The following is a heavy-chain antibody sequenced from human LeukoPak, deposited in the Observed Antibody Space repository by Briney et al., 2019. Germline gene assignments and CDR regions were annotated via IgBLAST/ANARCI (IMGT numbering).Heavy chain of an antibody. CDR3: ARIARSGNFDY. Sequence: PSETLSLTCTVSGGSIGSGGYYWSWIRQHPGKGLEWIGYIYYSGSTYYNPSLKSRVTISVDTSKNQFSLKLSSVTAADTAVYYCARIARSGNFDYWGQGTLVTVSS. D-gene: IGHD1-26*01. V-gene: IGHV4-31*03. J-gene: IGHJ4*02. CDR2: IYYSGST. CDR1: GGSIGSGGYY.